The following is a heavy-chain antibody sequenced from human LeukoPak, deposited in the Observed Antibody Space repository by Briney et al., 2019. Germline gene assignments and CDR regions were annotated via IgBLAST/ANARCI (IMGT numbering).Heavy chain of an antibody. CDR3: ARALFFGVVNRHYYYYYMDV. D-gene: IGHD3-3*01. J-gene: IGHJ6*03. Sequence: SVKVSCKASGYTFTSYAISWVRQAPGQGLEWMGGIIPIFGTANYAQKFQGRVTITADKSTSTAYMELSSLRSEDTAVYYCARALFFGVVNRHYYYYYMDVWGKGTTVTVSS. CDR1: GYTFTSYA. CDR2: IIPIFGTA. V-gene: IGHV1-69*06.